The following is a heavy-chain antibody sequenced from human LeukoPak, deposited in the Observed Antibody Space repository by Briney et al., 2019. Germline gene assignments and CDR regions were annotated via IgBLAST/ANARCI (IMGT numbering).Heavy chain of an antibody. CDR1: GYTFTSYD. J-gene: IGHJ4*02. Sequence: ASVKVSCKASGYTFTSYDINWVRQATGQGLEWMGWMNPNSGNTGYAQKFQGRVTMTRNTSISTAYMGLSSLRSEDTAVYYCARGRTRQWELLGYWGQGTLVTVSS. D-gene: IGHD1-26*01. CDR3: ARGRTRQWELLGY. CDR2: MNPNSGNT. V-gene: IGHV1-8*01.